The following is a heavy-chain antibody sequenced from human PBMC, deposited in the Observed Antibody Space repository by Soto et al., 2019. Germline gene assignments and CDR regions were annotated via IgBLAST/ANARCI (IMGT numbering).Heavy chain of an antibody. J-gene: IGHJ6*01. D-gene: IGHD1-1*01. CDR1: GFTFSNAW. CDR3: IAVGLERPLGVYYYYGMDL. Sequence: EVQLVESGGGLVKPGGSLRLSCAASGFTFSNAWMNWVRQAPGKGLEWVGRIKSKTDGGTTDYAAPVKGRFTISRDDSTNSVYLEINRLKSDAIAVYYCIAVGLERPLGVYYYYGMDLWGQGTTVTGFS. CDR2: IKSKTDGGTT. V-gene: IGHV3-15*07.